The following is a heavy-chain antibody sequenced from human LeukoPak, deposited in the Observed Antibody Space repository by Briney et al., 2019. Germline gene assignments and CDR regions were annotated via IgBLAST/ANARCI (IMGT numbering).Heavy chain of an antibody. D-gene: IGHD2-21*02. CDR1: GGSFSGYY. J-gene: IGHJ2*01. Sequence: SETLSLTCAVYGGSFSGYYWSWIRQPPGKGLEWIGEINHSGSTNYNPSLKSRVTISVDTSKNQFSLKLSSVTAADTAVYYCARDGAVVTATPGTIWYFDLWGRGTLVTVSS. CDR3: ARDGAVVTATPGTIWYFDL. V-gene: IGHV4-34*01. CDR2: INHSGST.